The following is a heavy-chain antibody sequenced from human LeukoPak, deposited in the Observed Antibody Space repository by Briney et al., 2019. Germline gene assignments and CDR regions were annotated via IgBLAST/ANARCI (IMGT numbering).Heavy chain of an antibody. V-gene: IGHV4-39*01. Sequence: SETLSLTCTVSGGSISSSSNYWGWIRQPPGKGREWVGSIYYSGSTYYNPSRKSRVTISVDTSKNLFSLKLISVTAADTPVYYCAIAPSRYSSSSCGFDYYYYYMDVWGKGTTVTVSS. CDR3: AIAPSRYSSSSCGFDYYYYYMDV. D-gene: IGHD6-6*01. CDR1: GGSISSSSNY. J-gene: IGHJ6*03. CDR2: IYYSGST.